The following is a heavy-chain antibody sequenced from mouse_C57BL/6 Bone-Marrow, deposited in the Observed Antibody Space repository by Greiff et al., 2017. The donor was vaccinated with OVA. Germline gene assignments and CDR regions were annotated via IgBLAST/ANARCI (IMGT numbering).Heavy chain of an antibody. CDR3: ARAVRYDVAMDF. CDR1: GYTFTSYW. V-gene: IGHV1-61*01. J-gene: IGHJ4*01. D-gene: IGHD2-12*01. CDR2: IYPSDSET. Sequence: QVQLQQPGAELVRPGSSVKLSCKASGYTFTSYWMDWVKQRPGQGLEWIGNIYPSDSETHYNQKFKDKATLTVDKSSSTAYMQLSSLTAEDSAVYYCARAVRYDVAMDFWGRGTSVTVSS.